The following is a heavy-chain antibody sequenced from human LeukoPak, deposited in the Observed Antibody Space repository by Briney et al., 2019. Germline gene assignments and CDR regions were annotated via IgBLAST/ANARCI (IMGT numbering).Heavy chain of an antibody. Sequence: GGSLRLSCAASGFAFSSNWMHWVRQAPGKGLEWVAVISYDGSNKYYADSVKGRFTISRDNSKNTLYLQMNSLRAEDTAVYYCARRPVAGTFDYFDYWGQGTLVTVSS. CDR1: GFAFSSNW. CDR3: ARRPVAGTFDYFDY. J-gene: IGHJ4*02. V-gene: IGHV3-30*03. D-gene: IGHD6-19*01. CDR2: ISYDGSNK.